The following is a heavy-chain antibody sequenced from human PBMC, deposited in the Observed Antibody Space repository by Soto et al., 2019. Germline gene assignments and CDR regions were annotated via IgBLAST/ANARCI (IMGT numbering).Heavy chain of an antibody. CDR2: IWFDGSSK. J-gene: IGHJ4*02. V-gene: IGHV3-33*06. D-gene: IGHD6-13*01. Sequence: PGGSLRLSCAASGFTFSSYDMHWVRQAPGKGLEWVAVIWFDGSSKYYADSVKGRFIISRDNSNSTLYLQMNSLRAEDTAVYYCAKDQGSSWYEIDYWGQGTLVTVS. CDR1: GFTFSSYD. CDR3: AKDQGSSWYEIDY.